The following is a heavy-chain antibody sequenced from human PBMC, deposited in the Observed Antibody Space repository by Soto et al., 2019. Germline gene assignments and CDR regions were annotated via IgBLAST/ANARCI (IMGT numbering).Heavy chain of an antibody. V-gene: IGHV1-46*01. D-gene: IGHD5-18*01. Sequence: ASVKVSCKASGYAFTRYYMHWVRQAPGQGLEWMGILRPGGGSTTYAQKFQGRVAMTKDTSTSTVYMELSSLRSEDTAVYYCARGMDTAISLLDYWGQGTLVTVSS. CDR1: GYAFTRYY. J-gene: IGHJ4*02. CDR3: ARGMDTAISLLDY. CDR2: LRPGGGST.